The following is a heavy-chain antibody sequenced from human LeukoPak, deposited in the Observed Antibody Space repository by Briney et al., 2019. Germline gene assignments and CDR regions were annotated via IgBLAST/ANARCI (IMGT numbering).Heavy chain of an antibody. CDR3: ARLTRVGYNSYVY. D-gene: IGHD5-24*01. J-gene: IGHJ1*01. CDR1: GFTSSDYW. CDR2: FKNDGSSA. V-gene: IGHV3-74*01. Sequence: GGSLRLSCAVSGFTSSDYWMHWVRQAPGKGLVWVSRFKNDGSSATYADSVKGRFTISRDEAKNTLYLQMNSLRVEDTAVYYCARLTRVGYNSYVYWSQGTLVTVSS.